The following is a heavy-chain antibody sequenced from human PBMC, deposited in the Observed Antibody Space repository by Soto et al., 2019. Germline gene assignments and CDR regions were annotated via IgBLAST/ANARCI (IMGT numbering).Heavy chain of an antibody. CDR2: YSRSV. Sequence: QMQLQESGPGLVKPSETLSLNCVVSGDSVSSGDHAWGWIRQPPGKGLEWIGYSRSVNYNPSLRSRVTISVDTAKNPFSLNLSSGAAADTGAYYCGRENWGSIGYWGQGTQVTVSS. CDR3: GRENWGSIGY. V-gene: IGHV4-61*08. D-gene: IGHD7-27*01. J-gene: IGHJ4*02. CDR1: GDSVSSGDHA.